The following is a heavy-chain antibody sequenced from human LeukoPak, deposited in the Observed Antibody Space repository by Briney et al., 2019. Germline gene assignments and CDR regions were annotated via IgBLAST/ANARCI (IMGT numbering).Heavy chain of an antibody. J-gene: IGHJ4*02. CDR1: GFTFSSYA. V-gene: IGHV3-23*01. CDR2: ISGSGGST. D-gene: IGHD3-10*01. Sequence: GGSLRLSCAASGFTFSSYAMSWVRQAPGKGLEWVSAISGSGGSTYYADSVKGRFTISRDNSKNTLYLQMNSLRAEDTAVYYCATPRYYYGSGSYYPYYWGQGTLVTVSS. CDR3: ATPRYYYGSGSYYPYY.